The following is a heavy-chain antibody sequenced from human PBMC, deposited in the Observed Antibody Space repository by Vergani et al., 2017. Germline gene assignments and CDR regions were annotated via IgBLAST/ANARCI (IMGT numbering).Heavy chain of an antibody. V-gene: IGHV1-18*04. CDR1: GYTFTSYG. CDR2: ISAYNGNT. CDR3: ARDGMRSGNYDILTGYTPYYYYGMDV. D-gene: IGHD3-9*01. J-gene: IGHJ6*02. Sequence: QVQLVQSGAEVKKPGASVKVSCKASGYTFTSYGISWVRQAPGQGLEWMGWISAYNGNTNYAQKLQGRVTMTTDTSTSTAYMELRSLRSDDTAVYYCARDGMRSGNYDILTGYTPYYYYGMDVWGQGTTVTVSS.